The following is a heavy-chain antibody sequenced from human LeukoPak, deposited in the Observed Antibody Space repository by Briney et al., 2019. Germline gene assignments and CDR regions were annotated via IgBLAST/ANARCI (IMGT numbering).Heavy chain of an antibody. V-gene: IGHV3-9*01. D-gene: IGHD3-10*01. J-gene: IGHJ4*02. CDR1: GFTFDDYA. CDR2: ISWNSGSI. Sequence: GGSLRLSCAASGFTFDDYAMHWVRQAPGRGLEWVSGISWNSGSIGYADSVKGRFTISRDNAKNSLYLQMNSLRAEDTALYYCAKDLFTMVRGVLKSWGQGTLVTVSS. CDR3: AKDLFTMVRGVLKS.